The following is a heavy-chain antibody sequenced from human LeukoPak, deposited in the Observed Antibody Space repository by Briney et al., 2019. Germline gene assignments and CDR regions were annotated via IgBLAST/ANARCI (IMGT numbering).Heavy chain of an antibody. V-gene: IGHV6-1*01. CDR3: ARDEGNTGWFTFDW. Sequence: SQTLSLTCAISGESVSTKNGAWNWIRQSPLRGLEWLGRTYYRSKWETDYAVSAKGRISIEADTSNNQFSLHLNSVTPEDTAVYYCARDEGNTGWFTFDWWGQGTLVTVSS. D-gene: IGHD6-19*01. CDR1: GESVSTKNGA. J-gene: IGHJ4*02. CDR2: TYYRSKWET.